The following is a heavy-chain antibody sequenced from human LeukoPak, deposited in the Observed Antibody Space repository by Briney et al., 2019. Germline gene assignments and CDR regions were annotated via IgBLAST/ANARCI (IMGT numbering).Heavy chain of an antibody. CDR2: IYYSGST. CDR3: ARDQGIAAPFHY. J-gene: IGHJ4*02. V-gene: IGHV4-59*01. Sequence: PSETLSLTCSVSGGSSSSYYWSWIRQPPGQGLEWIGYIYYSGSTNYNPSLKSRVTISLDTSKSQFSLKLNSVTAADTAVYYCARDQGIAAPFHYWGQGTLVTVSS. CDR1: GGSSSSYY. D-gene: IGHD6-13*01.